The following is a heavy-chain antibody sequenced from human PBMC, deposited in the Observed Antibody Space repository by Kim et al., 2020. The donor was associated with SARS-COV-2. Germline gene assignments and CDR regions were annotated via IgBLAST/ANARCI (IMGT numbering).Heavy chain of an antibody. CDR3: ARGDLLVYFPRPGWFDP. D-gene: IGHD3-9*01. CDR1: GGSFSGYY. CDR2: INHSGST. V-gene: IGHV4-34*01. J-gene: IGHJ5*02. Sequence: SETLSLTCAVYGGSFSGYYWSWIRQPPGKGLEWIGEINHSGSTNYNPSLKSRVTISVDTSKNQFSLKLSSVTAADTAVYYCARGDLLVYFPRPGWFDPWGQGTPVTVSS.